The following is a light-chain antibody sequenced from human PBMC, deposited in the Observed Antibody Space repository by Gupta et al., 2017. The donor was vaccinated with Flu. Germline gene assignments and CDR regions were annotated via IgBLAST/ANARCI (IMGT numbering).Light chain of an antibody. V-gene: IGKV3-20*01. CDR1: QSVSSSY. Sequence: EIVLTQSPGTLSLSPGERATLSCRASQSVSSSYLAWYQQKPGQAPRLLIYGASSRATGIPDRFSGSGSGTDFTLTISRLEPEDFAVYYCQQYGSSPYSAFGPGTKVGIK. CDR3: QQYGSSPYSA. CDR2: GAS. J-gene: IGKJ3*01.